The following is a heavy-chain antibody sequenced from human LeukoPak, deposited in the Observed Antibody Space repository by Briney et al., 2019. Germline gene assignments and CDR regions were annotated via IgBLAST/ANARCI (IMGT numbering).Heavy chain of an antibody. CDR1: GFTCSSYW. Sequence: GGSLRLSCAASGFTCSSYWMHWVRQAPGKGLVWVSRINSDGSSTTYADSVKGRFTISRDNAKNTLYLQMNSLRAEDTAVHYCAREDRDSSSLDYWGQGTLVTVSS. CDR3: AREDRDSSSLDY. D-gene: IGHD6-6*01. V-gene: IGHV3-74*01. CDR2: INSDGSST. J-gene: IGHJ4*02.